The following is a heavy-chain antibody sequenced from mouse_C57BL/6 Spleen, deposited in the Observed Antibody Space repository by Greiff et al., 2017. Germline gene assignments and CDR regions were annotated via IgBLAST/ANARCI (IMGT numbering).Heavy chain of an antibody. V-gene: IGHV1-15*01. D-gene: IGHD2-3*01. CDR3: TRFEGYPYYFDY. CDR1: GYTFTDYE. CDR2: IDPETGGT. Sequence: VQLQQSGAELVRPGASVTLSCKASGYTFTDYEMHWVKQTPVHGLEWIGAIDPETGGTAYNQKFKGKAILTADKSSSTAYMELRSLTSEDSAVYYCTRFEGYPYYFDYWGQGTTLTVSS. J-gene: IGHJ2*01.